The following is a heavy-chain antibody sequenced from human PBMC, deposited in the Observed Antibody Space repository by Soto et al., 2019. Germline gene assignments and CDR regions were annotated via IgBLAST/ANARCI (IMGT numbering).Heavy chain of an antibody. Sequence: GSLRLSCAASGFTFSSYGMHWVRQAPGKGLEWVAVISYDGSNKYYADSVKGRFTISRDNSKNTLYLQMNSLRAEDTAVYYCAKDGGNDFWSDPPGSYGMDVWGQGTTVTVSS. CDR2: ISYDGSNK. CDR1: GFTFSSYG. V-gene: IGHV3-30*18. CDR3: AKDGGNDFWSDPPGSYGMDV. D-gene: IGHD3-3*01. J-gene: IGHJ6*02.